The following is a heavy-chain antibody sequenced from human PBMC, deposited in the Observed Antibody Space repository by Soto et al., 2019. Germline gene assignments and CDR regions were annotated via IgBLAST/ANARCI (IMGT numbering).Heavy chain of an antibody. J-gene: IGHJ5*02. D-gene: IGHD1-7*01. CDR3: ATSPGNSILNWFDP. CDR1: GGSISSSGYY. V-gene: IGHV4-39*01. CDR2: IYYSGST. Sequence: PSETLSLTCTVSGGSISSSGYYWGWIRQPPGKGLEWIGGIYYSGSTYYSPSLKSRVALSVDTSKNQFSLKLSSVTAADTAVYYCATSPGNSILNWFDPWGQGTLVTVSS.